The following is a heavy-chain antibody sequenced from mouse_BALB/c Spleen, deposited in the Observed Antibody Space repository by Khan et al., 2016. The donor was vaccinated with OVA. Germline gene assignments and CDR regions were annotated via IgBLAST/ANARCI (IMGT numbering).Heavy chain of an antibody. V-gene: IGHV1-54*01. Sequence: QVQLQQSGAELVRPGTSLKVSCKASGYAFSDYLIEWLKQRPGQGLEWIGMINPGSGDTKFNEKFKAKAALTADKSSRTAYMQLSSLTSDDSAVYFGARSGYGFGAYWGQGTLVTVSA. J-gene: IGHJ3*01. D-gene: IGHD3-2*02. CDR2: INPGSGDT. CDR3: ARSGYGFGAY. CDR1: GYAFSDYL.